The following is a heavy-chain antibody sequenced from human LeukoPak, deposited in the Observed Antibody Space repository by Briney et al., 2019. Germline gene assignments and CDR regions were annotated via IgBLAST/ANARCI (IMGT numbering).Heavy chain of an antibody. Sequence: SQTLSLTCAISGDSLSSNSASWGWIRQSPSRGLEWLGGKYYRSKWYSDYAVSVKSRITINPDTSKNQVSLQLSSVTPEDTAVYYCSRELAWGPADYWGQGALVTVSS. CDR1: GDSLSSNSAS. CDR3: SRELAWGPADY. V-gene: IGHV6-1*01. J-gene: IGHJ4*02. CDR2: KYYRSKWYS. D-gene: IGHD7-27*01.